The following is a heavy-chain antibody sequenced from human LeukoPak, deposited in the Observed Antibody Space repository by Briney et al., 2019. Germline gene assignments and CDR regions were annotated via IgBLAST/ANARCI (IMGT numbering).Heavy chain of an antibody. V-gene: IGHV3-21*04. Sequence: PGGSLRLSRAASEFTFSSYSMNWVRQAPGKGLEWVSSISSSSSYIYYADSVKGRFTISRDNSKNTLYLQMNSLRAEDTAVYYCAKFTSIVVVPAANWFDPWGQGTLVTVSS. D-gene: IGHD2-2*01. J-gene: IGHJ5*02. CDR2: ISSSSSYI. CDR1: EFTFSSYS. CDR3: AKFTSIVVVPAANWFDP.